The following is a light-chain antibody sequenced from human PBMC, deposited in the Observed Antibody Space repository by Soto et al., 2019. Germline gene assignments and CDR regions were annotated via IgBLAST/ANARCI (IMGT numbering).Light chain of an antibody. Sequence: QSALTQPASVSGSPGQSITISCTGTSSDVGSYSLVSWYQHHPGKATQLMIFVVSKRPSGVSNRFSGSKSGNTASLTISGLQAEDEADYYCCSYAGDNYVFGAGTKVTVL. J-gene: IGLJ1*01. CDR1: SSDVGSYSL. CDR2: VVS. V-gene: IGLV2-23*02. CDR3: CSYAGDNYV.